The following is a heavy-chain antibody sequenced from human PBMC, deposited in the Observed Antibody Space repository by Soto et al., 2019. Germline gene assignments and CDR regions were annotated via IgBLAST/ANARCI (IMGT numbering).Heavy chain of an antibody. CDR3: GISSSCYDESFVDV. D-gene: IGHD2-2*01. Sequence: PSETLSLTCAVSGYSISSGNYWAWIRQPPGRGLEWIGSLYHIVSTHYNTSLKSRVTISVDTSKNHFSLELSSVTAADTAIYYCGISSSCYDESFVDVCGQRTMVTLCS. CDR1: GYSISSGNY. CDR2: LYHIVST. V-gene: IGHV4-38-2*01. J-gene: IGHJ6*02.